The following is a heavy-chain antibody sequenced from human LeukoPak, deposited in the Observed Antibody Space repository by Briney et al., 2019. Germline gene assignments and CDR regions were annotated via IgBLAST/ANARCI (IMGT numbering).Heavy chain of an antibody. D-gene: IGHD3-16*01. CDR2: IYYSGST. CDR3: ARGLVRKRFEIDFDY. CDR1: GGSISSYY. V-gene: IGHV4-59*08. Sequence: SETLSLTCTVSGGSISSYYWSWIRQPPGKGLEWIGYIYYSGSTNYNPSLKSRVTISVDTSKNQFSLKLSSVTAADTAVYYCARGLVRKRFEIDFDYWGQGTLVTVSS. J-gene: IGHJ4*02.